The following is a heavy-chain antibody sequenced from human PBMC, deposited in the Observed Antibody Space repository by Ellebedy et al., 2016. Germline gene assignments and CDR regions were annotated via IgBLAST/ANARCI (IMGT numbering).Heavy chain of an antibody. Sequence: SQTLSLTCAISGDSVSRNIVAWNWIRQSPSRGLEWLGRTYYTSRWDNDYAASVKSRITINPDTSKNQFSLQLSSVTPEDTAVYYCARGRGRYYSVIDYWGQGTLITVSS. J-gene: IGHJ4*02. CDR3: ARGRGRYYSVIDY. D-gene: IGHD1-26*01. CDR2: TYYTSRWDN. CDR1: GDSVSRNIVA. V-gene: IGHV6-1*01.